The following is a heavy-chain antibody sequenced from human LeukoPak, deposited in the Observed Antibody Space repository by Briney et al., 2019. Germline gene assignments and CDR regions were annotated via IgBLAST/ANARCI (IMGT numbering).Heavy chain of an antibody. CDR3: ASGRDGYNFLDY. Sequence: SETLSLTCTVSGGSISSGGYYWSWIRQHPGKGLEWIGYIYYSGSTYYNPSLKSRVTISVDRSKNQFSLKLSSVTAADTAVYYCASGRDGYNFLDYWGQGTLVTVSS. CDR2: IYYSGST. J-gene: IGHJ4*02. D-gene: IGHD5-24*01. CDR1: GGSISSGGYY. V-gene: IGHV4-31*03.